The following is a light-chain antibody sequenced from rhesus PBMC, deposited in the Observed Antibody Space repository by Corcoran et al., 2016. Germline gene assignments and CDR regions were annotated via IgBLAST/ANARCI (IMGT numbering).Light chain of an antibody. CDR3: QKYNDWPLT. CDR2: YAF. J-gene: IGKJ4*01. CDR1: QSVGST. Sequence: ETVMMQSPATLSLSPGERATLSCRASQSVGSTLAWYQQKPGQAPRLLIYYAFSRATGIPDRFSGRGSGTEVTLTISSLEPEDVGVYYCQKYNDWPLTFGGGTKVEIK. V-gene: IGKV3-24*04.